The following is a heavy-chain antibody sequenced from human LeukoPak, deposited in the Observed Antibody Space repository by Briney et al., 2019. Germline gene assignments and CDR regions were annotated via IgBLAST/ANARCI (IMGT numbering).Heavy chain of an antibody. Sequence: SVKVSCKASGGTFSSYAISWVRQAPGQGLEWMGGIIPIFGTANYAQKFQGRVTITAGKSTSTAYMELSSLRSEDTAVYYCARDRSSWFKWFDPWGQGTLVTVSS. CDR2: IIPIFGTA. J-gene: IGHJ5*02. D-gene: IGHD6-13*01. V-gene: IGHV1-69*06. CDR3: ARDRSSWFKWFDP. CDR1: GGTFSSYA.